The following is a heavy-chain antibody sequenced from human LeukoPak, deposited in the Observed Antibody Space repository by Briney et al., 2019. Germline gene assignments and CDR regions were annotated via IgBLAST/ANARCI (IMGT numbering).Heavy chain of an antibody. CDR3: ARHSSDDVFDI. J-gene: IGHJ3*02. CDR1: GVSISSFY. V-gene: IGHV4-59*01. CDR2: ISYSGIT. Sequence: SETLSLTCTVSGVSISSFYWSWIRQTPGRGLEWIGYISYSGITNYNPSLKSRVTISIDTSKNQFSLKLSSVTAADTAVYYCARHSSDDVFDIWGQGTMVTVSS.